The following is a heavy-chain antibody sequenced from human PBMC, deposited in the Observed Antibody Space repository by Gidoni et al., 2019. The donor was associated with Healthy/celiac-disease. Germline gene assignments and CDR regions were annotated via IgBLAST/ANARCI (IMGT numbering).Heavy chain of an antibody. CDR1: GGTFSSYA. D-gene: IGHD2-15*01. CDR3: ARGSVMGYCSGGSCYEGVY. CDR2: IIPILGIA. Sequence: QVQLVQSGAEVKKPGSSVKVSCKASGGTFSSYAISWVRQAPGQGLEWMGRIIPILGIANYAQKFQGRVTITADKSTSTAYMELSSLRSEDTAVYYCARGSVMGYCSGGSCYEGVYWGQGTLVTVSS. V-gene: IGHV1-69*04. J-gene: IGHJ4*02.